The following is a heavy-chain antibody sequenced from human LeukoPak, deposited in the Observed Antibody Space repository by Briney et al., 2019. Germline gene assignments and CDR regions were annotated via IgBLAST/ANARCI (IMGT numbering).Heavy chain of an antibody. CDR3: ARLLSISYFDY. CDR2: IYYRGST. D-gene: IGHD2-21*01. V-gene: IGHV4-31*03. Sequence: SQTLSLTRTFSVGSISSGGYYGSWIRQHPGKGLELIGYIYYRGSTYYKLSLKSRVTISLHTSKSQLCLKLRSVTAPDTAVYCWARLLSISYFDYWGQRTLVTVSS. J-gene: IGHJ4*02. CDR1: VGSISSGGYY.